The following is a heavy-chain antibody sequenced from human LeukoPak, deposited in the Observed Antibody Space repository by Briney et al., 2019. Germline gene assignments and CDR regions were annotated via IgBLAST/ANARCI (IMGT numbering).Heavy chain of an antibody. J-gene: IGHJ5*02. Sequence: GGSLRLSCAASGFTFSSYSMNWVRQAPGKGLEWVSSISSSSSYIYYADSVKGRFTISRDNAKNSLYLQMNSLRAEDTAVYYCARSRVVVPAAIRGWFDPWGQGTLVTVSS. CDR3: ARSRVVVPAAIRGWFDP. D-gene: IGHD2-2*02. V-gene: IGHV3-21*01. CDR1: GFTFSSYS. CDR2: ISSSSSYI.